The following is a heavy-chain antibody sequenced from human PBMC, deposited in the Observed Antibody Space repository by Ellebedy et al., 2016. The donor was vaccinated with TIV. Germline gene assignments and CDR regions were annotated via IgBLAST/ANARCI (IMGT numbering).Heavy chain of an antibody. CDR2: INPSGGST. D-gene: IGHD1-26*01. V-gene: IGHV1-46*01. J-gene: IGHJ4*02. CDR3: ARGPYVVGATTGLDY. CDR1: GYTFTSYY. Sequence: AASVKVSCKASGYTFTSYYMHWVRQAPGQGLEWMGIINPSGGSTSYAQKFQGRVTMTRDTSTSTVYMELSSLRSEDTAVHYCARGPYVVGATTGLDYWGQGTLVTVSS.